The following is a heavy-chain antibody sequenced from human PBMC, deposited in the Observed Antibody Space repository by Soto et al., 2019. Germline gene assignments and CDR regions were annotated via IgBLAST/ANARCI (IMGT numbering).Heavy chain of an antibody. V-gene: IGHV1-69*13. J-gene: IGHJ4*02. D-gene: IGHD3-22*01. CDR1: GGTFSSYA. Sequence: ASVKVSCKASGGTFSSYAISWVRQAPGQGLEWMGGIIPIFGTANYAQKFQGRVTITADESTSTAYMELSSLRSEDTAVYYCARDFDDSSGYPGQLDYWGQGTLVTVSS. CDR2: IIPIFGTA. CDR3: ARDFDDSSGYPGQLDY.